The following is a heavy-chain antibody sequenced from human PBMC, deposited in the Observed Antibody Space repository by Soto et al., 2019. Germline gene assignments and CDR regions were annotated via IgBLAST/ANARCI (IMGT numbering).Heavy chain of an antibody. Sequence: QVQLVQSGAEVKKPGASVKVSCKASGYTFTSYGISWVRQAPGQGLEWMGWINSYNGNTNYAQKLQGRVTITTDTPTSTDYMELRSLRSDDTAVYYCAREPVAGIWFDPWGQGTLVTVSS. J-gene: IGHJ5*02. V-gene: IGHV1-18*01. CDR3: AREPVAGIWFDP. CDR1: GYTFTSYG. CDR2: INSYNGNT. D-gene: IGHD6-19*01.